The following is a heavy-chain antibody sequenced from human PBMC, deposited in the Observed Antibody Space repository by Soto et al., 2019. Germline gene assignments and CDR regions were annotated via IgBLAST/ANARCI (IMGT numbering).Heavy chain of an antibody. CDR3: AKGVTLNYYYYYYMDV. CDR2: ISGSGGST. D-gene: IGHD2-21*02. J-gene: IGHJ6*03. CDR1: GFTFSSYA. Sequence: GGSLRLSCAASGFTFSSYAMSWVRQAPGKGLEWVSAISGSGGSTYYADSVKGRFTISRDNSKNTLYLQMNSLRAEDTAVYYCAKGVTLNYYYYYYMDVWGKGTTVTVSS. V-gene: IGHV3-23*01.